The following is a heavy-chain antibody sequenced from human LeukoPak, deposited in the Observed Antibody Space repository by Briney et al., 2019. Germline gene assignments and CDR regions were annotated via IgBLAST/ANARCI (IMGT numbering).Heavy chain of an antibody. V-gene: IGHV4-39*07. CDR2: IYYSGST. J-gene: IGHJ5*02. D-gene: IGHD3-16*02. CDR3: ARRKTAQGDYVWGSYRKNWFDP. Sequence: PSETLSLTCTVSGGSISSSSYYWGWIRQPPGKGLEWIGSIYYSGSTYYNPSLKSRVTISVDTSKNQFSLKLSSVTAADTAVYYCARRKTAQGDYVWGSYRKNWFDPWGQGTLVTVSS. CDR1: GGSISSSSYY.